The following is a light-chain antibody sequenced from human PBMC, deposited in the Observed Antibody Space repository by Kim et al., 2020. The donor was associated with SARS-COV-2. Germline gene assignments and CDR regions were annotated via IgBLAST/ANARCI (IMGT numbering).Light chain of an antibody. CDR2: GAS. CDR1: QNITTY. Sequence: SASVGDRIVIACRASQNITTYLNWYQQTPGKAPKLLIYGASILQGGVPSRFSGSGSGTDFTLTINSLQPEDFATYYCQQSYSSQWTFGQGTKLEI. J-gene: IGKJ1*01. CDR3: QQSYSSQWT. V-gene: IGKV1-39*01.